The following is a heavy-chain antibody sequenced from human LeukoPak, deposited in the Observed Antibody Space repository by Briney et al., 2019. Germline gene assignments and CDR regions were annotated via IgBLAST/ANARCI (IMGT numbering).Heavy chain of an antibody. Sequence: PSQTLSLTCTVSGGSISSGSYHWNWIRQPAGKGLEWIGRIYTSGSTDYNPSLKSRVTMSVDTSKNQFSLRLRSVTAADTAVYYCARASAGGILTGSLSNWGQGTLVTVSS. J-gene: IGHJ4*02. CDR1: GGSISSGSYH. V-gene: IGHV4-61*02. D-gene: IGHD3-9*01. CDR3: ARASAGGILTGSLSN. CDR2: IYTSGST.